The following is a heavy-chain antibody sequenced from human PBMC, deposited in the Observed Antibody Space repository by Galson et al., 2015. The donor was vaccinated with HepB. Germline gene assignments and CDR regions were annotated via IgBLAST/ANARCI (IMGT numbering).Heavy chain of an antibody. D-gene: IGHD6-6*01. J-gene: IGHJ3*02. CDR3: AKDEGSSSISPGAFDI. CDR2: ISYDGSNK. CDR1: GFTFSSYG. V-gene: IGHV3-30*18. Sequence: SLRLSCAASGFTFSSYGMHWVRQAPGKGLEWVAVISYDGSNKYYTDSVKGRFTISRDNSKNTLYLQMNSLRAEDTAVYYCAKDEGSSSISPGAFDIWGQGTMVTVSS.